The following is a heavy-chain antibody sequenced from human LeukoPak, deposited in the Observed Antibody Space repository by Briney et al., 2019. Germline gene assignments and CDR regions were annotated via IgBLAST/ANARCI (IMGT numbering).Heavy chain of an antibody. D-gene: IGHD3-3*01. V-gene: IGHV3-30*02. CDR2: IRYDGSNK. J-gene: IGHJ5*02. CDR1: GFTFSSYG. Sequence: GGSLRLSCAASGFTFSSYGMHWVRQAPGKGLEWVAFIRYDGSNKYYADSVKGRFTISRDNSKNTLYLQMNSLRAEDTAVYYCAKAISITIFGDNWFDPWGQGTLVTVSS. CDR3: AKAISITIFGDNWFDP.